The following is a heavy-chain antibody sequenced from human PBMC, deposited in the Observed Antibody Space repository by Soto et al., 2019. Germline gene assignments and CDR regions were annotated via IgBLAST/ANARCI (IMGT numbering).Heavy chain of an antibody. Sequence: PSETLSLTCAVSGGSISSSNWWSWVRQPPGKGLEWIGESYHSGSTNYNPSLKSRVTISVDKSQNQFSLKESPVTAADTAVYYCARSDRSRWYVYQFDLWGQGTQVTVS. J-gene: IGHJ1*01. CDR1: GGSISSSNW. CDR2: SYHSGST. D-gene: IGHD6-13*01. CDR3: ARSDRSRWYVYQFDL. V-gene: IGHV4-4*02.